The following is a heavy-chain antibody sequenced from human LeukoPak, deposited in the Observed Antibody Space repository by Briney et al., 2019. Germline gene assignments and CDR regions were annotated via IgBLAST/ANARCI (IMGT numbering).Heavy chain of an antibody. CDR3: ATETIGRHYDY. V-gene: IGHV3-21*01. CDR2: IGPTGTDR. J-gene: IGHJ4*02. Sequence: KAGGSLRLSCAASGFTFSSCGFNWVRQAPGKGLDWVSSIGPTGTDRTYADSVRGRFTISRDNAKNSMYLQMDSLRDEDTAVYYCATETIGRHYDYWGQGTLLTVSS. D-gene: IGHD1-14*01. CDR1: GFTFSSCG.